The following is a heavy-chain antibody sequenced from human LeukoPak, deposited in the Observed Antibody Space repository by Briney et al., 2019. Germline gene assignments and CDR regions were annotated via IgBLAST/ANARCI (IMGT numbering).Heavy chain of an antibody. Sequence: EASVKVSCKASGYMFTGYYMHWVRQAPGQGLEWMGWINHNSGGTNYAQKFQGRVTMTRDTSISTAYMELSSLRSDDTAVYYCARGYCSGDCFTLFDYWGQGTLVIVSS. CDR3: ARGYCSGDCFTLFDY. D-gene: IGHD2-21*02. V-gene: IGHV1-2*02. CDR2: INHNSGGT. CDR1: GYMFTGYY. J-gene: IGHJ4*02.